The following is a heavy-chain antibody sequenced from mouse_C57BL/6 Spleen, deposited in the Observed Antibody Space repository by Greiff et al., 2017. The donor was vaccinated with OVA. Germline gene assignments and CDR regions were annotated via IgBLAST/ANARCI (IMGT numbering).Heavy chain of an antibody. CDR1: GYTFTSYW. V-gene: IGHV1-61*01. CDR3: AREVPEAMDY. J-gene: IGHJ4*01. CDR2: IYPSDSET. D-gene: IGHD2-14*01. Sequence: QVQLQQPGAELVRPGSSVKLSCKASGYTFTSYWMDWVKQRPGQGLEWIGNIYPSDSETHYNQKFKDKATLTVDKSSSTAYMQLSSLTSEDSAVYYCAREVPEAMDYWGQGTSVTVSS.